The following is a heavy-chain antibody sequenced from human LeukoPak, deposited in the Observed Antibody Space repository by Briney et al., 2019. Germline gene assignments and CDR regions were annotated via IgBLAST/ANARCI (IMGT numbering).Heavy chain of an antibody. V-gene: IGHV3-30*18. D-gene: IGHD1-26*01. Sequence: GGSLRLSCAASGFTFSSYGMHWVRQAPGKGLEWVAVISYDGSNKYYADSVKGRFTISRDNSKNTLYLQMNSLRAEDTAVYFCAKAQIVGAPSLMYYGMDVWGQGTTVTVSS. CDR2: ISYDGSNK. J-gene: IGHJ6*02. CDR1: GFTFSSYG. CDR3: AKAQIVGAPSLMYYGMDV.